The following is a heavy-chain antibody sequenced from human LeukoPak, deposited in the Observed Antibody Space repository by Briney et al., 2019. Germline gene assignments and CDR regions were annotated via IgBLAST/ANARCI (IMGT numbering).Heavy chain of an antibody. CDR1: GLTFSSYS. CDR2: ISSSSSYI. J-gene: IGHJ4*02. V-gene: IGHV3-21*05. D-gene: IGHD6-13*01. CDR3: ARAEQQLDYFDY. Sequence: GGSLRLSCAASGLTFSSYSMNWVRQAPGKGLEWVSYISSSSSYIYYADSVKGRFTISRDNAKNSLYLQMNSLRAEDTAVYYCARAEQQLDYFDYWGQGTLVTVSS.